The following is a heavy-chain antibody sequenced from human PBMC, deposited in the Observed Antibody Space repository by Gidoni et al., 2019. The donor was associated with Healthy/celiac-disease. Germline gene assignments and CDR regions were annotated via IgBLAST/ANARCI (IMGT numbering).Heavy chain of an antibody. D-gene: IGHD3-10*01. J-gene: IGHJ4*02. V-gene: IGHV3-9*01. CDR1: GFTFDDYA. CDR2: ISWNSGSI. Sequence: EVQLVESGGGLVQPGRSLRLSCAASGFTFDDYAMHCVRQAPGKGLECVSGISWNSGSIGYADSVKGRFTISRDNAENSLYLQMNSLRAEDTALYYCAKGSGSGSYYFDYWGQGTLVTVSS. CDR3: AKGSGSGSYYFDY.